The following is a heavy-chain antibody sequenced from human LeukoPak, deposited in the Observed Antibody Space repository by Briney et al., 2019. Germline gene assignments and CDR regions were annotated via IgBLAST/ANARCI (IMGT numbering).Heavy chain of an antibody. V-gene: IGHV4-61*02. CDR2: IYTSGST. J-gene: IGHJ6*03. D-gene: IGHD2-2*01. CDR1: GYSISSGYY. Sequence: SETLSLTCTVSGYSISSGYYWGWIRQPAGKGLEWIGRIYTSGSTNYNPSLKSRVTISVDTSKNQFSLKLSSVTAADTAVYYCAREHILPAAHRYYYYMDVWGKGTTVTVSS. CDR3: AREHILPAAHRYYYYMDV.